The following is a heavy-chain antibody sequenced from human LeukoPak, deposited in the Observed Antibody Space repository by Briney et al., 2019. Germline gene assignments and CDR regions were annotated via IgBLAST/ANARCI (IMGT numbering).Heavy chain of an antibody. J-gene: IGHJ3*02. V-gene: IGHV3-23*01. CDR2: ISGSGGST. D-gene: IGHD2-21*01. Sequence: PGGSLRLSCAASEFTFSSYAISWVRQARGKGLEWVSTISGSGGSTYHAHSVKGRFTISRDNSKNTLYLQMNSLRAEDTAVYYCARTRGGLWTGAFDIWGQGTMVTVSS. CDR3: ARTRGGLWTGAFDI. CDR1: EFTFSSYA.